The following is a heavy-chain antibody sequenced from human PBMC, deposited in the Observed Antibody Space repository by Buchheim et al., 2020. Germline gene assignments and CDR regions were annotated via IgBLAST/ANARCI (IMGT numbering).Heavy chain of an antibody. J-gene: IGHJ4*02. CDR3: ARESRYSSSSFGLDY. D-gene: IGHD6-6*01. CDR1: GFTFSSYG. Sequence: QVQLVESGGGVVQPGRSLRLSCAASGFTFSSYGMHWVRQAPGKGLEWVAVIWYDGSNKYYADSVKGRFTISRDNSKNTLYLQMNSLRAEDTAVYYCARESRYSSSSFGLDYWGQGTL. V-gene: IGHV3-33*01. CDR2: IWYDGSNK.